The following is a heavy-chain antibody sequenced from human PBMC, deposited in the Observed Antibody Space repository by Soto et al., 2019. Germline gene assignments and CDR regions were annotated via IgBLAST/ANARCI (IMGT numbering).Heavy chain of an antibody. V-gene: IGHV5-10-1*01. D-gene: IGHD3-9*01. CDR2: IDPSDSYT. CDR1: GYRLTSYW. CDR3: ARRSYDILNGYVL. J-gene: IGHJ4*02. Sequence: PGESLKISCKGSGYRLTSYWISWVRQMPGKGLEWMGRIDPSDSYTNYSPSFQGHVTISADKSISTAYLQWSSLKASDTAMYYCARRSYDILNGYVLWGQGTLVTVSS.